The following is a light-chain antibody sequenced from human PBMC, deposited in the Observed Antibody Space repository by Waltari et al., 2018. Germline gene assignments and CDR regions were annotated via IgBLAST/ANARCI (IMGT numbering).Light chain of an antibody. CDR1: DSDVGAYDF. Sequence: QSALTQPASVSGSPGQSLTISCSGTDSDVGAYDFVPWDQQHPGKAPHLIIYEVSKRPSGISNRFSASKSGNTASLTISGLQAEDEADYYCSSYTTSSAPGVFGTGTRVTVL. J-gene: IGLJ1*01. V-gene: IGLV2-14*01. CDR2: EVS. CDR3: SSYTTSSAPGV.